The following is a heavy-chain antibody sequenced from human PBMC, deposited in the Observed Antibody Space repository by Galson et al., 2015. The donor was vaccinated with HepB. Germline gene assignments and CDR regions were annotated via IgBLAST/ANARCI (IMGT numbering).Heavy chain of an antibody. J-gene: IGHJ6*02. CDR1: GYTFTSYG. CDR3: ASPTAAAGSDESYYGMDV. CDR2: ISAYNGNT. V-gene: IGHV1-18*04. D-gene: IGHD6-13*01. Sequence: QSGAEVKKPGASVKVSCKASGYTFTSYGISWVRQAPGQGLEWMGWISAYNGNTNYAQKFQGRVTITRDTSASTAYMELSSLRSEDTAVYYCASPTAAAGSDESYYGMDVWGQGTTVTVSS.